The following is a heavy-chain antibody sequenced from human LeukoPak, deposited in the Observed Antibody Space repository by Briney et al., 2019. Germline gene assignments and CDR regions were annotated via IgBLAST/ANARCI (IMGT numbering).Heavy chain of an antibody. CDR2: INPNSGGT. CDR3: AREGCSSTSCSKSRDAFDI. D-gene: IGHD2-2*01. V-gene: IGHV1-2*02. CDR1: GYTFTGYY. J-gene: IGHJ3*02. Sequence: ASVKVSCKASGYTFTGYYMHWVRQAPGQGREWMGWINPNSGGTNYAQKFQGRVTMTRDTSISTAYMELSRLRSDDTAVYYCAREGCSSTSCSKSRDAFDIWGQGTMVTVSS.